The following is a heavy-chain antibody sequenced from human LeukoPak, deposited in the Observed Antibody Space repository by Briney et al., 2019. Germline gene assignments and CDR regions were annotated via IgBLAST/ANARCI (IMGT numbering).Heavy chain of an antibody. CDR2: IYSGGST. Sequence: VGSLRLSCAASGFSVSSNYMNWVRQAPGKGLEWVSVIYSGGSTYYADSVKGRFTISRDNSKNTLDLQMNSLRAEDTAVYYCARDLIAVAGTGAFDIWGQGTMVTVSS. CDR1: GFSVSSNY. V-gene: IGHV3-66*01. CDR3: ARDLIAVAGTGAFDI. D-gene: IGHD6-19*01. J-gene: IGHJ3*02.